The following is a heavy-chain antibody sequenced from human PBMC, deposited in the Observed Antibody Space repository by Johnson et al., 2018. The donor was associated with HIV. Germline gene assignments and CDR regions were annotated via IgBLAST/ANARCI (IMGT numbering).Heavy chain of an antibody. CDR1: RFTVSSNY. J-gene: IGHJ3*02. Sequence: VQLVESGGGLLQPGGSLRLSCAASRFTVSSNYMNWVRQAPGKGLEWVSVIYSGGSPYYADSVKGRFTISRDNSKNTLFLQMNSLRAEDTAVYYCAKHSSSWYDDAFDIWGQGTMVIFSS. CDR2: IYSGGSP. D-gene: IGHD6-13*01. CDR3: AKHSSSWYDDAFDI. V-gene: IGHV3-53*01.